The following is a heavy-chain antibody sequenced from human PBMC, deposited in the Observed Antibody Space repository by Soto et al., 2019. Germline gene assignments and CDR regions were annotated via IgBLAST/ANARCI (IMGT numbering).Heavy chain of an antibody. CDR1: GFTFSSYG. J-gene: IGHJ6*02. V-gene: IGHV3-30*18. D-gene: IGHD1-26*01. CDR2: ISYDGSNK. CDR3: AKDRPSGGRPPYYGMDV. Sequence: QVQLVESGGGVVQPGRSLRPSCAASGFTFSSYGMHWVRQAPGKGLEWVAGISYDGSNKYYADSVKGRFTISRDNSKNSLYLQMNSLRAEDTAVYYCAKDRPSGGRPPYYGMDVWGQGTTVTVSS.